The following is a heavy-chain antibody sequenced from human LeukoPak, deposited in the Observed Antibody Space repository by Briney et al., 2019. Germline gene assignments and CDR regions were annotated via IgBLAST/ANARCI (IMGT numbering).Heavy chain of an antibody. J-gene: IGHJ4*02. CDR1: GITFSSLT. V-gene: IGHV3-64D*06. Sequence: QPGGSLRLSCSASGITFSSLTMHWVRQAPGKGLEYVSAISSNGGNTYYADSVKGRFTISRDNSKNTLYLQMSSLRAEDTAVYYCVNQISGWVYWGQGTLVTVSS. D-gene: IGHD6-19*01. CDR3: VNQISGWVY. CDR2: ISSNGGNT.